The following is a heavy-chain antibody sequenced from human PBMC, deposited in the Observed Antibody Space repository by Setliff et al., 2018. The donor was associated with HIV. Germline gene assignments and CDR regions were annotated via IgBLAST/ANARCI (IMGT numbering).Heavy chain of an antibody. V-gene: IGHV1-46*01. Sequence: ASVKVSCKASGYTFTNSFMHWVRQAPGQGLEWMGIINPSDGATTYAGNFQDRVTMTSDTSTSTVYMELSSLRSEDTAVYYCARGVTYYDILTGYYDGGHFDYWGQGTLVTSPQ. J-gene: IGHJ4*02. CDR2: INPSDGAT. CDR1: GYTFTNSF. D-gene: IGHD3-9*01. CDR3: ARGVTYYDILTGYYDGGHFDY.